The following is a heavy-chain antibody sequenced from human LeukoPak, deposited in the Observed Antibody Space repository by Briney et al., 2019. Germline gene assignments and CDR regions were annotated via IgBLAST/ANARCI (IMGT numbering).Heavy chain of an antibody. CDR1: GGSISSHY. Sequence: PSETLSLTCTVSGGSISSHYWSWIRQPPGKGLEWIGYIYYSGSTNYNPSLKSRVTISVDTSKNQFSLKLSSVTAADTAVYYCASRGGIWYGWFDPWGQGTLVTVSS. D-gene: IGHD6-13*01. V-gene: IGHV4-59*11. CDR3: ASRGGIWYGWFDP. J-gene: IGHJ5*02. CDR2: IYYSGST.